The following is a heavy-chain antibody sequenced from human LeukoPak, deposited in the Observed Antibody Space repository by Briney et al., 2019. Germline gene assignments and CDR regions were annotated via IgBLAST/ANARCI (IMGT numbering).Heavy chain of an antibody. CDR2: INHSGST. CDR3: AARGGWFDP. Sequence: SETLSLTCAVSGYSISSGYYWSWIRQPPGKGLEWIGEINHSGSTNYNPPLKSRVTISVDTSKNQFSLKLSSVTAADTAVYYCAARGGWFDPWGQGTLVTVSS. J-gene: IGHJ5*02. D-gene: IGHD3-10*01. V-gene: IGHV4-34*01. CDR1: GYSISSGYY.